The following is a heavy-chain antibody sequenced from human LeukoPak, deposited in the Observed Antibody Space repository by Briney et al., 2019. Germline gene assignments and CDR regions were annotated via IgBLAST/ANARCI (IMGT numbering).Heavy chain of an antibody. CDR3: ARGLDASMETAYDY. D-gene: IGHD5-18*01. J-gene: IGHJ4*02. CDR1: GGTFSSYA. CDR2: IIPIFGTA. Sequence: SVKVSCKASGGTFSSYAISWVRQAPGQGLEWMGGIIPIFGTANYAQKLQGRVTISTDESTSTAYMEVSSLRSEDTAIYYCARGLDASMETAYDYWGQGTLVTVSS. V-gene: IGHV1-69*05.